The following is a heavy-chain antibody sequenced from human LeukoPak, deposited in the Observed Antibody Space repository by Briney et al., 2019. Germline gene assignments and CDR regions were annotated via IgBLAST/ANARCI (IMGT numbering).Heavy chain of an antibody. CDR3: AKELRPNDN. CDR2: ISISGDT. J-gene: IGHJ3*02. Sequence: GGSLRHSCAVSGLTLSRCAMSWVRQAPGKGLEWVSSISISGDTYYADSVKGRFTLSRDDSMDTLYLQMNSLRVEDTAVYYCAKELRPNDNWGQGTMVTVSS. V-gene: IGHV3-23*01. CDR1: GLTLSRCA. D-gene: IGHD2-15*01.